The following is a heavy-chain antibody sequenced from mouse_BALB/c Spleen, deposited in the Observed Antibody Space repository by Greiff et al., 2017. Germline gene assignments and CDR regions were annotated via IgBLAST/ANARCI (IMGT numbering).Heavy chain of an antibody. CDR1: GFSLTSYG. CDR2: IWAGGST. Sequence: QVQLKESGPGLVAPSQTLSISCTASGFSLTSYGVHWVRQPPGKGLEWLGVIWAGGSTNYNSALMSRLSISKDNSNSQVFLKVNSLQTDDTAMYYCARDLDSSGYNAMDYWGQGTSVTVSS. CDR3: ARDLDSSGYNAMDY. J-gene: IGHJ4*01. V-gene: IGHV2-9*02. D-gene: IGHD3-2*01.